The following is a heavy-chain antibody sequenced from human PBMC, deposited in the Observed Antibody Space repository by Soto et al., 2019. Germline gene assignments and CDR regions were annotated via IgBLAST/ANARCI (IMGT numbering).Heavy chain of an antibody. V-gene: IGHV1-2*04. D-gene: IGHD1-26*01. Sequence: ASVKVSCKASGYTFTGYYMHWVRQAPGQGLEWMGWINPNSGGTNYAQKFQGWVTMTRDTSISTAYMELSRLRSDDTAVYYCATGAALGDYYYYYGMDVWGQGTTVTVSS. CDR2: INPNSGGT. CDR3: ATGAALGDYYYYYGMDV. J-gene: IGHJ6*02. CDR1: GYTFTGYY.